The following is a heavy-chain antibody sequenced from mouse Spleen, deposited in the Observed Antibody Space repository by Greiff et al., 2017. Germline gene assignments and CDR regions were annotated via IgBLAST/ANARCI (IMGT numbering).Heavy chain of an antibody. Sequence: EVMLVESGGGLVKPGGSLKLSCAASGFTFSSYAMSWVRQTPEKRLEWVATISSGGSYTYYPDSVKGRFTISRDNAKNTLYLQMSSLRSEDTAMYYCARPGYDYDGGVFDYWGQGTTLTVSS. CDR1: GFTFSSYA. CDR3: ARPGYDYDGGVFDY. J-gene: IGHJ2*01. V-gene: IGHV5-9-1*01. CDR2: ISSGGSYT. D-gene: IGHD2-4*01.